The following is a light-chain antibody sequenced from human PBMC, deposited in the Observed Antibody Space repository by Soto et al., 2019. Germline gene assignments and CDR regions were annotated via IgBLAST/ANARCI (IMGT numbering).Light chain of an antibody. J-gene: IGLJ2*01. Sequence: QSVLTQSSSASASLGSSVKLTCTLSSGHSSYIIAWHQQQPGKAPRYLMKLEGSGSYNKGSGVPDRFSGSSSGADRYLTISNLQSEDEADYCCETWDSNTLVFGGGTKLTVL. CDR1: SGHSSYI. CDR2: LEGSGSY. CDR3: ETWDSNTLV. V-gene: IGLV4-60*03.